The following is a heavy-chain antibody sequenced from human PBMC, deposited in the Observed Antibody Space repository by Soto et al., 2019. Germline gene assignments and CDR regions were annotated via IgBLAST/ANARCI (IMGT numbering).Heavy chain of an antibody. CDR2: IYYSGST. D-gene: IGHD6-25*01. Sequence: PPETLSLTCTVSGGSISSYYWSWIRQPPGKGLEWIGYIYYSGSTNYNPSLKSRVTISVDTSKNQFSLKLSSVTAADTAVYYCARDRAPSGIDYWGQGTLVTVSS. J-gene: IGHJ4*02. V-gene: IGHV4-59*01. CDR3: ARDRAPSGIDY. CDR1: GGSISSYY.